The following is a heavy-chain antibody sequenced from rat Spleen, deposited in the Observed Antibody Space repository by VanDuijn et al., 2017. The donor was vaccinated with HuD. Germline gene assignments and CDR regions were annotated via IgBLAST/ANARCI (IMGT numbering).Heavy chain of an antibody. D-gene: IGHD1-12*02. CDR1: GFTFSDYA. V-gene: IGHV5-29*01. CDR2: FSYDGSST. Sequence: EVQLAESGGGLVQPGRSLKLSCAASGFTFSDYAMAWVRQAPTKGLEWVATFSYDGSSTYYRDSVKGRFTVSRDNAKNTLYLQLDSLRSEDTATYYCARHGYDGSYYYWDYWGQGVMVTVSS. J-gene: IGHJ2*01. CDR3: ARHGYDGSYYYWDY.